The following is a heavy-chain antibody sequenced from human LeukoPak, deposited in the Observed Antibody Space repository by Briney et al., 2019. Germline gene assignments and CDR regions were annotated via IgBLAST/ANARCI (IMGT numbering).Heavy chain of an antibody. CDR2: IKEDGSEK. Sequence: GGSLRLSCAASGLTFSNYWMTWLRQAPGKGLEWVANIKEDGSEKYYVDSVEGRFTISRDNAENSLYLQMNSLRAEDTAVYHCARGGQYHYWGQGTLVTVSS. D-gene: IGHD1-26*01. V-gene: IGHV3-7*01. J-gene: IGHJ4*02. CDR1: GLTFSNYW. CDR3: ARGGQYHY.